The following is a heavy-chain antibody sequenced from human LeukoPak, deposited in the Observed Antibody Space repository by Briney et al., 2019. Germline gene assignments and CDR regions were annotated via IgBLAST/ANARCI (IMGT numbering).Heavy chain of an antibody. Sequence: GGSLRLSCGASGFTFSGYGMHWVRQAPGKGLEWVSAISGSGGSTYYADSVKGRFTISRDNSKNTLYLQMNSLRAEDTAVYYCARDLKPAIAAAGTDVYMDVWGKGTTVTVSS. D-gene: IGHD6-13*01. J-gene: IGHJ6*03. CDR2: ISGSGGST. CDR3: ARDLKPAIAAAGTDVYMDV. CDR1: GFTFSGYG. V-gene: IGHV3-23*01.